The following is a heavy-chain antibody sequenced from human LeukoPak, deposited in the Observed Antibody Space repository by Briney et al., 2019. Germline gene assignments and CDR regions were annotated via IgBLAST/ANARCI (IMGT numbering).Heavy chain of an antibody. V-gene: IGHV3-66*01. D-gene: IGHD1-26*01. CDR3: AREGEHYVGVEYYYYGMDV. CDR2: IYSGGST. CDR1: GFTVNNNY. Sequence: GGSLRLSRAASGFTVNNNYMSWVRQAPGKGLEWVSVIYSGGSTYYADSVKGRFTISRDNSKNTVYLQMISLRAEDTAVYYCAREGEHYVGVEYYYYGMDVWGQGTTVTVSS. J-gene: IGHJ6*02.